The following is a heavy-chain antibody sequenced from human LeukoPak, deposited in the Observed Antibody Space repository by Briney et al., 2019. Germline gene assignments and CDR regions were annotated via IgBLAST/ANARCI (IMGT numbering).Heavy chain of an antibody. Sequence: SVKVSCKASGGTFSSYAISWVRQAPGQGLEWMGRIIPILGIPHYAQKFQGRVTITADKSTSTAYMELSSLRSEDTAVYYCARDGYDYGDYWFDPWGQGTLVTVSS. J-gene: IGHJ5*02. D-gene: IGHD4-17*01. CDR2: IIPILGIP. CDR3: ARDGYDYGDYWFDP. CDR1: GGTFSSYA. V-gene: IGHV1-69*04.